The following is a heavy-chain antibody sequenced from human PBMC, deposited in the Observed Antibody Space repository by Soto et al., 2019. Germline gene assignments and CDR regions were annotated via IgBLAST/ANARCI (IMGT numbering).Heavy chain of an antibody. V-gene: IGHV1-3*01. CDR2: INAGNGNT. CDR1: GYTFTSYA. D-gene: IGHD3-10*01. Sequence: ASVKVSCKASGYTFTSYAMHWVRQAPGQRLEWMGWINAGNGNTKYSQKFQGRVTITRDTSASTAYMELSSLRSEDTAVYYCARPIWAMVRGVGAGYYYGMDVWGQGTTVTVSS. CDR3: ARPIWAMVRGVGAGYYYGMDV. J-gene: IGHJ6*02.